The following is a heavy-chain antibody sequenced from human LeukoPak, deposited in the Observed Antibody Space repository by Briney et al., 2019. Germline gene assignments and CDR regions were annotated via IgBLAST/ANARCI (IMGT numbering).Heavy chain of an antibody. CDR2: ISSSGFNI. CDR3: AELGITMIGGV. CDR1: GFTFSSYS. Sequence: PGGSLRLSCAASGFTFSSYSMNWVRQAPGKGLEWVSYISSSGFNIYYADSVKGRFTISRDNAKNSLYLQMNSLRAEDTAVYYCAELGITMIGGVWGKGTTVTISS. D-gene: IGHD3-10*02. V-gene: IGHV3-48*04. J-gene: IGHJ6*04.